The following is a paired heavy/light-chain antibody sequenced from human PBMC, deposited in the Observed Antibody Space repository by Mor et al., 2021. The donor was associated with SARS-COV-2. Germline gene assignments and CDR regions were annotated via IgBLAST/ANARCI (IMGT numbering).Heavy chain of an antibody. CDR1: GFTFNNFG. CDR3: TKEVSIFHIRGGPRSGMDV. V-gene: IGHV3-30*18. J-gene: IGHJ6*02. D-gene: IGHD3-9*01. Sequence: QVQLVESGGGVVQPGRSLRLSCAVSGFTFNNFGMHWVRQAPGKGLEWVAFISYEGSIQFYADSLKGRFTISRDSSRRTLYLQMNSLGAEDTAVYYCTKEVSIFHIRGGPRSGMDVWGHGTTVTVSS. CDR2: ISYEGSIQ.
Light chain of an antibody. J-gene: IGKJ2*01. CDR2: GTS. CDR1: QSVSSN. CDR3: QQYNDWPRYT. Sequence: EIAMTQSPATLSVSPGETATLSCRASQSVSSNLAWYQKKPGQAPRLLISGTSTRATGIPPRFSGSGSGTEFTLTISSLQSEDFAVYYCQQYNDWPRYTFGQGTKLDIK. V-gene: IGKV3-15*01.